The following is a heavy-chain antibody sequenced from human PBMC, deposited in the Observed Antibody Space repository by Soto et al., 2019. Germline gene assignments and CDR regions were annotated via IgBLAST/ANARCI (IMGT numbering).Heavy chain of an antibody. Sequence: QVQLVQSGPEVKKPGASVKVSCKASGYTFTGYYMHWVRQAPGQGLEWMGWINPNSGGTNYAQKFQGWVTMTRDTSISTAYMELSRLRSDDTAVYYCARPGDYDSSGYPANDAFDIWGQGTMVTVSS. J-gene: IGHJ3*02. D-gene: IGHD3-22*01. CDR3: ARPGDYDSSGYPANDAFDI. V-gene: IGHV1-2*04. CDR2: INPNSGGT. CDR1: GYTFTGYY.